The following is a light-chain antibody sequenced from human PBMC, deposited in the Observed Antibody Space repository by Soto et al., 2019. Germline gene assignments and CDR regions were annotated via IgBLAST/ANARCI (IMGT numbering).Light chain of an antibody. CDR2: EGT. J-gene: IGLJ2*01. CDR3: CSFAVGAALV. V-gene: IGLV2-23*01. CDR1: SSNVGTYDL. Sequence: QSVLTQPASVSASPGQSITISCTGTSSNVGTYDLVSWYQHHPDKAPKLIIYEGTKRPSGISSRFSRSKSGNTASLTISGLQAEDDADYYCCSFAVGAALVFGGGTKLTVL.